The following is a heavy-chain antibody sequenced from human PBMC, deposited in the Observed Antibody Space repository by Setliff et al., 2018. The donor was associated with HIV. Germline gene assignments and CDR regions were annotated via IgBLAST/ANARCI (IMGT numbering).Heavy chain of an antibody. CDR3: ARQLRYCSGGSCYWSWFDP. J-gene: IGHJ5*02. CDR2: ISTSGDTI. Sequence: PGGSLRLSCAASGFIFSTYSMNWVRQSPGKGLEWLSYISTSGDTIYYADSVKGRFTISRDNSKNTLYLQMNSLRAEDTAVYYCARQLRYCSGGSCYWSWFDPWGQGTLVTVSS. D-gene: IGHD2-15*01. V-gene: IGHV3-48*01. CDR1: GFIFSTYS.